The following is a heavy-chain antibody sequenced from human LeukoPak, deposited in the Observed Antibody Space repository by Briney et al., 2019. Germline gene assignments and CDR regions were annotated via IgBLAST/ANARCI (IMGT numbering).Heavy chain of an antibody. CDR2: FYYIGGT. V-gene: IGHV4-39*01. D-gene: IGHD4-11*01. Sequence: SETLSLTCTVSRGSISSSSYYWGWIRQPPGKRLEWIGSFYYIGGTYYNPSLEGRVTISADSSKIQFSLKLTSVTAADTALYYCARILTTFDSWGQGTLVTVSS. CDR1: RGSISSSSYY. CDR3: ARILTTFDS. J-gene: IGHJ4*02.